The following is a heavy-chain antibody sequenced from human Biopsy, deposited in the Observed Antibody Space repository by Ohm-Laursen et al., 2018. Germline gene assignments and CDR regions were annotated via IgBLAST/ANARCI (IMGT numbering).Heavy chain of an antibody. CDR1: GDTISTYY. Sequence: SQTLSLTCTVSGDTISTYYWNWIRQTPGKGLEWIGYIHYTGHIRINPPLNSRATISVDTSKDQFSLKLSSLTAADTAIYYCARNRVDVVKVTTIGWNFGLWGRGTLVTVS. V-gene: IGHV4-59*08. D-gene: IGHD5-12*01. CDR2: IHYTGHI. J-gene: IGHJ2*01. CDR3: ARNRVDVVKVTTIGWNFGL.